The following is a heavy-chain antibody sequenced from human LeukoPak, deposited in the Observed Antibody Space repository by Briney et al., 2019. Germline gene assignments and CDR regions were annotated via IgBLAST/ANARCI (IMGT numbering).Heavy chain of an antibody. V-gene: IGHV4-59*10. CDR3: ARGSSGWYSIDY. Sequence: SETLSLTCAVYGGSFSGYYWSWIRQPAGKGLEWIGRIYSSGSTNYNPSLQSRVTMSVDTSKNQFSLKLSSVTAADTAVYYCARGSSGWYSIDYWGQGTLVTVSS. J-gene: IGHJ4*02. CDR1: GGSFSGYY. D-gene: IGHD6-19*01. CDR2: IYSSGST.